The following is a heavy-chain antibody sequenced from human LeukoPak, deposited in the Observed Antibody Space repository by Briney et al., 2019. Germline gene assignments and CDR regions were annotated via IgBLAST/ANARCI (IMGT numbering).Heavy chain of an antibody. CDR3: AKDRGIVGASYYFDY. V-gene: IGHV3-23*01. Sequence: GGSLRLSCAASGFTVSSNYMSWVRQAPGKGLEWVSAISGSGGSTYYADSVKGRFTISRDNSKNTLYLQMNSLRAEDTAVYYCAKDRGIVGASYYFDYWGQGTLVTVSS. J-gene: IGHJ4*02. CDR1: GFTVSSNY. CDR2: ISGSGGST. D-gene: IGHD1-26*01.